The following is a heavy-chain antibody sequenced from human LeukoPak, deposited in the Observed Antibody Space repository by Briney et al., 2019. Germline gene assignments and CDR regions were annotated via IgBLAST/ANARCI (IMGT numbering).Heavy chain of an antibody. J-gene: IGHJ3*02. D-gene: IGHD2-15*01. CDR1: GYSFTSYG. V-gene: IGHV5-51*01. Sequence: GEYLKISSKGSGYSFTSYGIGSVREMPGNGLEWMGIIYPVYSDTRYTTTFPGQVTISADKSIRTAYLQWSSLKASDAAMYYCASVVVVAVAIDAFDIWGQGTMVTVSS. CDR2: IYPVYSDT. CDR3: ASVVVVAVAIDAFDI.